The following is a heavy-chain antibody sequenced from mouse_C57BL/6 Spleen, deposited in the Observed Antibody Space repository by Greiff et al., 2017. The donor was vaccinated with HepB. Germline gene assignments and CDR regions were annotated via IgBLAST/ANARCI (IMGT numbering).Heavy chain of an antibody. CDR2: IWSGGST. CDR1: GFSLTSYG. Sequence: VQLQESGPGLVQPSQSLSITCTVSGFSLTSYGVHWVRQSPGKGLEWLGVIWSGGSTAYNAAFISRLSISKDNSKSQVFFKMNSMQADDTAIYYCARNRYYGSSLYAMDYWGQGTSVTVSS. D-gene: IGHD1-1*01. CDR3: ARNRYYGSSLYAMDY. J-gene: IGHJ4*01. V-gene: IGHV2-2*01.